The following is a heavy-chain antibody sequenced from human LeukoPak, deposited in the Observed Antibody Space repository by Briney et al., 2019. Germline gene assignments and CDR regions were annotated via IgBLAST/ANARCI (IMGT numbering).Heavy chain of an antibody. J-gene: IGHJ4*02. D-gene: IGHD3-3*01. V-gene: IGHV3-48*01. CDR1: GFTFSSYA. CDR2: ISSSSSTI. Sequence: PGGSLRLSCAASGFTFSSYAMHWVRQAPGKGLEWVSYISSSSSTIYYADSVRGRFTISRDNAKNSLYLQVNSLRAEDTAVYYCVREEWPHYFDYWGQGTLVTVTS. CDR3: VREEWPHYFDY.